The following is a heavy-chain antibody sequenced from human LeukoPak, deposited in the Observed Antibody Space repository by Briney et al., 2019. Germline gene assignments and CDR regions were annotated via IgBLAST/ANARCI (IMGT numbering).Heavy chain of an antibody. CDR1: GFTFSSYS. V-gene: IGHV3-48*01. CDR3: ASALYSYGSGGADY. J-gene: IGHJ4*02. Sequence: QPGGSLRLSCAASGFTFSSYSMNWVRQAPGKGLEWVSYISSSSSTIYYADSVKGRFTISRDNAKNSLYLQMNSLRAEDTAVYYCASALYSYGSGGADYWGQRTLVTVSS. CDR2: ISSSSSTI. D-gene: IGHD5-18*01.